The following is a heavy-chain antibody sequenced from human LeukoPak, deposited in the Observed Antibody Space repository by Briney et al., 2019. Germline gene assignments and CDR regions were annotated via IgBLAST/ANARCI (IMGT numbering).Heavy chain of an antibody. J-gene: IGHJ4*02. D-gene: IGHD5-12*01. CDR3: ARDPGGYDLYFDY. Sequence: ASVKVSCKASGYTFTRYGISWVRQAPGQGLEWMGWISTYNGNTDYSQKFQGRVTITRDTSATTAYMELRSLRSEDTAVYYCARDPGGYDLYFDYWGQGTLVTVSS. V-gene: IGHV1-18*01. CDR1: GYTFTRYG. CDR2: ISTYNGNT.